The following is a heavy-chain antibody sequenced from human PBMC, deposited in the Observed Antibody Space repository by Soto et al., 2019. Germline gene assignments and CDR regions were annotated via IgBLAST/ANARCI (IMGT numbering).Heavy chain of an antibody. CDR3: ARGQGGPIYVPADDFCRLACGFHMDV. CDR2: IDHTGSS. J-gene: IGHJ6*03. D-gene: IGHD3-3*01. V-gene: IGHV4-34*01. CDR1: GGSFSGYY. Sequence: QVQLQQWGAGLLKPSDTLSLTCGVYGGSFSGYYWNWIRQPPGPGLEWMGEIDHTGSSNFNPFLTSRVTISVDTSKNQVSLRLNSMNAADMAVYCCARGQGGPIYVPADDFCRLACGFHMDVWRKGTPVTVSS.